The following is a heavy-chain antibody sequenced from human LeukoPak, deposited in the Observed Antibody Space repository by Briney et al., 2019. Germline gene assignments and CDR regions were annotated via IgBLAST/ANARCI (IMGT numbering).Heavy chain of an antibody. D-gene: IGHD6-19*01. CDR1: GFTFSSYW. J-gene: IGHJ4*02. Sequence: GGSLRLSCAASGFTFSSYWMSWVRQAPGKGLEWVANIKQDGSEKYYVGSVKGRFTISRDNAKNSLYLQMNSLRAEDTAVYYCARTRGSYTSGWYTVDYWGQGTLVTVSS. CDR2: IKQDGSEK. CDR3: ARTRGSYTSGWYTVDY. V-gene: IGHV3-7*01.